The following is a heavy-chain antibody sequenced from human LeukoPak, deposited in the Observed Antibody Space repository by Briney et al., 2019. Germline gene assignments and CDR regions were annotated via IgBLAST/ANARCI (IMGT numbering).Heavy chain of an antibody. D-gene: IGHD1-1*01. J-gene: IGHJ4*02. CDR2: IYYSGST. CDR1: GGSISSGGYY. V-gene: IGHV4-61*08. CDR3: ARVQLGGAFDY. Sequence: SETLSLTCTVSGGSISSGGYYWSWIRQHPGKGLEWIGYIYYSGSTNYNPSLKSRVTISVDTSKNQFSLKLSSVTAADTAVYYCARVQLGGAFDYWGQGTLVTVSS.